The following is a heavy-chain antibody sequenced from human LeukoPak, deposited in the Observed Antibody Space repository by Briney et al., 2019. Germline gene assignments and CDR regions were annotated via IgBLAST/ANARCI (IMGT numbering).Heavy chain of an antibody. Sequence: GGSLRLSCAASGFTFSDYYMSWIRQAPGKGLEWVSYISSSGSTIYYADSVKGRFTISRDNAKNSLYLQMNSLRAEDTAVYYCARESSTTVTTYYYYYMDVWGKGTTVTVSS. CDR2: ISSSGSTI. J-gene: IGHJ6*03. CDR3: ARESSTTVTTYYYYYMDV. V-gene: IGHV3-11*04. D-gene: IGHD4-11*01. CDR1: GFTFSDYY.